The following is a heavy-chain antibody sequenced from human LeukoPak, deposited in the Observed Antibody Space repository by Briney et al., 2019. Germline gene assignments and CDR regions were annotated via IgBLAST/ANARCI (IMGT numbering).Heavy chain of an antibody. V-gene: IGHV4-59*01. D-gene: IGHD4-17*01. J-gene: IGHJ4*02. Sequence: SETLSLTCTVSGGSISSCYWSWIRQPPGKGLEWLGNIYYSGSTNYKPSLKSRLTISLDTSKNQFSLKLSSVTAADTAVYYCARGYGYFDYWGQGTLVTVSS. CDR3: ARGYGYFDY. CDR1: GGSISSCY. CDR2: IYYSGST.